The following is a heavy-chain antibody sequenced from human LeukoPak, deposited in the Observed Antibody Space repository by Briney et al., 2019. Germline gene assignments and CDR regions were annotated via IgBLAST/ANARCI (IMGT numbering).Heavy chain of an antibody. J-gene: IGHJ4*02. Sequence: PSETLSLTCTVSGGSISSSTYYWGWIRQPPGKGLEWIGSIHYSGSTYYNPSLKSRVTISVDTSKNQFSLKLSSVTAADTAVYYCARDRGPAVGYDYWGQGTLVTVSS. CDR1: GGSISSSTYY. D-gene: IGHD2-2*01. CDR2: IHYSGST. CDR3: ARDRGPAVGYDY. V-gene: IGHV4-39*07.